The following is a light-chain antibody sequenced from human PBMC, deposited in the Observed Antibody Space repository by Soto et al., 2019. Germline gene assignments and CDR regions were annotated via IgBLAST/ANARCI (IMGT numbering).Light chain of an antibody. CDR3: SSYRSSPTYV. CDR1: SSDVGAYNS. V-gene: IGLV2-14*01. CDR2: EVS. J-gene: IGLJ1*01. Sequence: QSALTQPASVSGSPGQSITISCTETSSDVGAYNSVSWYQQYPGKAPKLMMYEVSNRPSGVSDRFSGSKSGNTASLTISGLQTGDEADYYCSSYRSSPTYVFGTGTKLTVL.